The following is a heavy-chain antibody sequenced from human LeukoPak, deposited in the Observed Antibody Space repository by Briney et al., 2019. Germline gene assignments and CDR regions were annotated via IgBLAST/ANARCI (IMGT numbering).Heavy chain of an antibody. D-gene: IGHD6-13*01. V-gene: IGHV1-69*13. CDR2: IIPIFGTA. Sequence: SVKVSCKASGYTFTSYAISWVRQAPGQGLEWMGGIIPIFGTANYAQKFQGRVTITADESTSTAYVELSSLRSEDTAVYYCARTGQQLVRRYNWFDPWGQGTLVTVSS. CDR1: GYTFTSYA. CDR3: ARTGQQLVRRYNWFDP. J-gene: IGHJ5*02.